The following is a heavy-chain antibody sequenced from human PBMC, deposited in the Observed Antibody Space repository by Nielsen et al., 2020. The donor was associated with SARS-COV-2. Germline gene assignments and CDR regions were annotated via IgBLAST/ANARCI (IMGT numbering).Heavy chain of an antibody. CDR1: GFTFDDYT. CDR3: AKDIEWDYSSSWYLLWS. J-gene: IGHJ4*02. V-gene: IGHV3-43*01. Sequence: GESLKISCAASGFTFDDYTMHWVRQAPGKGLEWVSLISWDGGSTYYADSVKGRFTISRDNSKNSLYLQMNSLRTEDTALYYCAKDIEWDYSSSWYLLWSWGQGTLVTVSS. D-gene: IGHD6-13*01. CDR2: ISWDGGST.